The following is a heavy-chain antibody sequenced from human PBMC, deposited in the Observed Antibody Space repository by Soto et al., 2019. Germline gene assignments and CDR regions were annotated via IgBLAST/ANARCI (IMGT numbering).Heavy chain of an antibody. CDR3: ARGRLITYGAKIAPDH. Sequence: GGSLRLSCKASGFTFSDFGMHWGRQAPGKGLEWVSAIWYDGSYQYYADPVRGRFTTARDNSNNTLFLQMNSLRVEDTAVYYCARGRLITYGAKIAPDHWGQGALVTVSS. J-gene: IGHJ5*02. CDR2: IWYDGSYQ. D-gene: IGHD3-16*01. V-gene: IGHV3-33*01. CDR1: GFTFSDFG.